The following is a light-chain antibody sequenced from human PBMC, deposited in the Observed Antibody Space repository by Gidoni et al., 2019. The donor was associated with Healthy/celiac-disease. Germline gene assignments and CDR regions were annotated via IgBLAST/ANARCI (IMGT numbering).Light chain of an antibody. CDR3: MQALQSLT. J-gene: IGKJ4*02. V-gene: IGKV2-28*01. CDR1: QSLLHSNGYND. Sequence: DIVMTQSPLSLPVTPGEPASLYCRSSQSLLHSNGYNDLDRYLQKPGQSPQLLIYLGSNRASAVTDRFSCSGSCTVFTLKISIVEAEDFGVYYCMQALQSLTFGGGTKVEIK. CDR2: LGS.